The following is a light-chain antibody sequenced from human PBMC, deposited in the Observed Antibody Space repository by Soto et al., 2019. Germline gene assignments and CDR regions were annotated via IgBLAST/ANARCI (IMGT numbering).Light chain of an antibody. Sequence: QSVLTQPPSASGSPGQSVTISCTGTSSDVGGYNYVSWYQQYPGKAPKLIIFEVSNRPSGVSNRFSGSKSGNTASLTIAGLQAEDEADYHCSSYTTGSTLYVFGGGTKVTVL. CDR1: SSDVGGYNY. CDR3: SSYTTGSTLYV. V-gene: IGLV2-14*01. J-gene: IGLJ1*01. CDR2: EVS.